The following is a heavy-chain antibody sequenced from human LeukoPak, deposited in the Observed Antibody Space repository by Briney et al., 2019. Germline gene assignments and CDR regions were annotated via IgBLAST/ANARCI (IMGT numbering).Heavy chain of an antibody. CDR3: ARHRLRWQIDY. J-gene: IGHJ4*02. D-gene: IGHD4-23*01. Sequence: SETLSLTCAVYGGSFSGYYWSWIRQPPGKGLEWIGSIYYSGSTYYNPSLKSRVTISVDTSKNQFSLKLSSVTAADTAVYYCARHRLRWQIDYWGQGTLVTVSS. CDR1: GGSFSGYY. V-gene: IGHV4-34*01. CDR2: IYYSGST.